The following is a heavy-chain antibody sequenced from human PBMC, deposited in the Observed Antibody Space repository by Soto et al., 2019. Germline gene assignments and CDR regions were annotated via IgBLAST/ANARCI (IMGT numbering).Heavy chain of an antibody. CDR3: ASGKDIVVVPAAIRSYYYYGMDV. D-gene: IGHD2-2*02. V-gene: IGHV1-69*13. J-gene: IGHJ6*02. CDR1: GGTFSSYA. CDR2: IIPIFGTA. Sequence: SVKVSCKASGGTFSSYAISRVRQAPGQGLEWMGGIIPIFGTANYAQKFQGRVTITADESTSTAYMELSSLRSEDTAVYYCASGKDIVVVPAAIRSYYYYGMDVWGQGTTVTVSS.